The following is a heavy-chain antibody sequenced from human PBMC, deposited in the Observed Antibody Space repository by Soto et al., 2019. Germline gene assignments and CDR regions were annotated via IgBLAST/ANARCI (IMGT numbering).Heavy chain of an antibody. Sequence: QVHLEESGPGLVKPSQTLSLTCTVSGASISSGDYFWSWIRQSPGKGLEWIGYIYDSGSSYYNPSLKSRVSMSVDTSKNQFSLKLSSVTAADTAVYYCAREKGYISGPKNFDYWGRGTLVTVSS. V-gene: IGHV4-30-4*01. CDR3: AREKGYISGPKNFDY. J-gene: IGHJ4*02. CDR2: IYDSGSS. D-gene: IGHD5-12*01. CDR1: GASISSGDYF.